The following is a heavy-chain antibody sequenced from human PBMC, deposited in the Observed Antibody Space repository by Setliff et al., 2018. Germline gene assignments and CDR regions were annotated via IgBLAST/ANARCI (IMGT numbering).Heavy chain of an antibody. CDR2: ISPHTGGT. V-gene: IGHV1-2*06. Sequence: ASVKVSCKASGYIFTGYYMHWVRQAPGQGLEWMGRISPHTGGTNSAQKFQGRVTMTRDTSVSTVYMELNSLRSDDTAVYYCARSGVGYDFWSGYENWGQGTLVTVSS. J-gene: IGHJ4*02. D-gene: IGHD3-3*01. CDR3: ARSGVGYDFWSGYEN. CDR1: GYIFTGYY.